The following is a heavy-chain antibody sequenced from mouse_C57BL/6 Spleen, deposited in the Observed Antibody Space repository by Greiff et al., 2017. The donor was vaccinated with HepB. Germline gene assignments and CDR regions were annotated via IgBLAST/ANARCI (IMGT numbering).Heavy chain of an antibody. CDR2: IYPGDGDT. CDR1: GYAFSSYW. Sequence: QVQLQQSGAELVKPGASVKISCKASGYAFSSYWMNWVKQRPGKGLEWIGQIYPGDGDTNYNGKFKGKATLTADKSSSTAYMQLSSLTSEDSAVYFCARDTTVVADPAWFAYWGQGTLVTVSA. J-gene: IGHJ3*01. V-gene: IGHV1-80*01. D-gene: IGHD1-1*01. CDR3: ARDTTVVADPAWFAY.